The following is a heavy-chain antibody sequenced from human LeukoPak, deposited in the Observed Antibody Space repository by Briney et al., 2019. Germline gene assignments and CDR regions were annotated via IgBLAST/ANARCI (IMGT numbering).Heavy chain of an antibody. V-gene: IGHV3-30*03. D-gene: IGHD3-22*01. CDR3: ATTYYYDSSGYRFDY. J-gene: IGHJ4*02. Sequence: GGSLRLSCAASGFTFSSYGMHWVRRAPGKGLEWVAVISYDGSNKYYADSVKGRFTISRDNSKNTLYLQMNSLRAEDTAVYYCATTYYYDSSGYRFDYWGQGTLVTVSS. CDR2: ISYDGSNK. CDR1: GFTFSSYG.